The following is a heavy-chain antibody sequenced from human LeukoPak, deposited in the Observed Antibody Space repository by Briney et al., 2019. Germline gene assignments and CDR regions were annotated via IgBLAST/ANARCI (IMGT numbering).Heavy chain of an antibody. D-gene: IGHD3-10*01. Sequence: GGSLRLSCVASGFTLSSYAIHWVRQAPGKGLEWEAVILYDGTNKYYADSVKGRFTISRDNSKNTLYLQMTSLRAEDTAVYYCERGGSGGYYPDYFDYWGQGNVVTVSS. CDR2: ILYDGTNK. CDR1: GFTLSSYA. J-gene: IGHJ4*02. V-gene: IGHV3-30-3*01. CDR3: ERGGSGGYYPDYFDY.